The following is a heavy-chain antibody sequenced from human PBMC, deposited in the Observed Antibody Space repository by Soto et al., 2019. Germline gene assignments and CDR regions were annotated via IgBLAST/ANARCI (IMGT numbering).Heavy chain of an antibody. V-gene: IGHV3-23*01. Sequence: EVQLLESGGGLVQPGGSLRISCTASGFTFDNYAMAWVRQAPGKGLEWVAGISGSGDSTNYVDSVKGRFTISRDNSKNRLYLQMKSLRAEDTALYDCAKDYGVRGIMTNLFDSWGQGTLVAVSS. CDR3: AKDYGVRGIMTNLFDS. D-gene: IGHD3-10*01. J-gene: IGHJ5*01. CDR2: ISGSGDST. CDR1: GFTFDNYA.